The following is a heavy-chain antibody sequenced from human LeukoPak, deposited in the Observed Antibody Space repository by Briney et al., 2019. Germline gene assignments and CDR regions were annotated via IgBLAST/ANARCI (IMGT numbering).Heavy chain of an antibody. V-gene: IGHV1-46*01. J-gene: IGHJ4*02. Sequence: GASVKVSCKASGYTFSSSYMHWVRQAPGQGLVWMGIINLSNGDTNVAQKFRGRVTVTSDTSTNTVYMELSSLTSEDTAVYYCATPAERSGWYSVAYWGQGTLVTVSS. CDR1: GYTFSSSY. CDR3: ATPAERSGWYSVAY. D-gene: IGHD6-19*01. CDR2: INLSNGDT.